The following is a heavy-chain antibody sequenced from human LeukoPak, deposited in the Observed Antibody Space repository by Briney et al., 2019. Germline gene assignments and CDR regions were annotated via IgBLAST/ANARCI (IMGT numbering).Heavy chain of an antibody. V-gene: IGHV4-39*01. Sequence: SETLSLTCTVSGGSISSSSYYWGWIRQPPGKGLEWIGSIYYSGSTYYNPSLKSRVTISVDTSKNQFSLKLSSVTAADTAVYYCARLLIGVGEDIHDYWGQGTLVTVSS. CDR2: IYYSGST. CDR1: GGSISSSSYY. D-gene: IGHD3-3*01. CDR3: ARLLIGVGEDIHDY. J-gene: IGHJ4*02.